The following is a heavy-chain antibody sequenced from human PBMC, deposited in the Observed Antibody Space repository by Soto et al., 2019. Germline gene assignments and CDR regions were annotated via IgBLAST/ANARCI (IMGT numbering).Heavy chain of an antibody. CDR3: ARDPKRGLAGRSDAFDI. CDR2: ISAYNGNT. CDR1: GYTFTSYG. Sequence: ASVKVSCKASGYTFTSYGISCVRKAPGQGLEWMGWISAYNGNTNYAQKLQGRVTMTTDTSTSTAYMKLRSLKSDDMAVYYCARDPKRGLAGRSDAFDIWGQGTMGTVSS. V-gene: IGHV1-18*03. D-gene: IGHD6-19*01. J-gene: IGHJ3*02.